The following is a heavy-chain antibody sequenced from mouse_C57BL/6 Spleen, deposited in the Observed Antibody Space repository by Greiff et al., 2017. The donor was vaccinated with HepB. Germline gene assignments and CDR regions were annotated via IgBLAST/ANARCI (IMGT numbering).Heavy chain of an antibody. V-gene: IGHV1-81*01. D-gene: IGHD5-5*01. J-gene: IGHJ1*03. CDR1: GYTFTSYG. Sequence: VQLQQSGAELARPGASVKLSCKASGYTFTSYGISWVKQRTGQGLEWIGEIYPRSGNTYYNEKFKGKATLTADKSSSTAYMELRSLTSEDSAVYFCARRVLPRWYFDVWGTGTTVTVSS. CDR2: IYPRSGNT. CDR3: ARRVLPRWYFDV.